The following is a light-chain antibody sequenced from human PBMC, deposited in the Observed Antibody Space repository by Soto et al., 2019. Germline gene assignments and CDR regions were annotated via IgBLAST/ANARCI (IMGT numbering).Light chain of an antibody. Sequence: DIQMTQSPSTLSASVGDRVTITCRASQSVSSWWASYQQKPGKAPKLLIYDASSLESGVPSRFSCSGSGTEFTLNISSLRPDDFATYYCQRYKSYSPWTFGQGTKVEIK. V-gene: IGKV1-5*01. CDR1: QSVSSW. J-gene: IGKJ1*01. CDR2: DAS. CDR3: QRYKSYSPWT.